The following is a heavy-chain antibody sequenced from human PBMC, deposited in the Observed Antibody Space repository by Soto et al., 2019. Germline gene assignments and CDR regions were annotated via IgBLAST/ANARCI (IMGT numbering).Heavy chain of an antibody. Sequence: GASVKVSCKASGYTFTYYVMHWVRQAPGQRLEWIGWINVGNGNTKYSQKFQGSVTITRDTSASTAYMELSSLRSEDTAVYYCARESTYYYDSSGDDDAFDIWGQGTMVTVSS. V-gene: IGHV1-3*01. CDR1: GYTFTYYV. D-gene: IGHD3-22*01. CDR2: INVGNGNT. CDR3: ARESTYYYDSSGDDDAFDI. J-gene: IGHJ3*02.